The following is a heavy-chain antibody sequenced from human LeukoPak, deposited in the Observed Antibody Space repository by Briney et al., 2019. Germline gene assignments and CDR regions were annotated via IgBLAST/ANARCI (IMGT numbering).Heavy chain of an antibody. CDR2: IYYSGST. D-gene: IGHD2-2*01. CDR1: GGSISSYY. CDR3: ARLDSAGLPEN. Sequence: SETLSLTCTVSGGSISSYYWSWIRQPPGKGLEWIGYIYYSGSTNYSPSLKSRVTISVDTSKNQFSLKLSSVTAADTAVYYCARLDSAGLPENWGQGTLVTVSS. J-gene: IGHJ4*02. V-gene: IGHV4-59*01.